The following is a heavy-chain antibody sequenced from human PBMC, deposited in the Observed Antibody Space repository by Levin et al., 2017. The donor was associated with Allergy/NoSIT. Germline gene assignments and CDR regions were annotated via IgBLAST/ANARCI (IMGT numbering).Heavy chain of an antibody. V-gene: IGHV1-18*01. D-gene: IGHD1-26*01. CDR3: ARDPPVGATPNYYYYGMDV. CDR1: GYTFTSYG. CDR2: ISAYNGNT. J-gene: IGHJ6*02. Sequence: ASVKVSCKASGYTFTSYGISWVRQAPGQGLEWMGWISAYNGNTNYAQKLQGRVTMTTDTSTSTAYMELRSLRSDDTAVYYCARDPPVGATPNYYYYGMDVWGQGTTVTVSS.